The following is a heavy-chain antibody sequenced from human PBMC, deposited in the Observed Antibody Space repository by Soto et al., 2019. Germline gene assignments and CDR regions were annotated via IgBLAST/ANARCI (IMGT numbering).Heavy chain of an antibody. CDR1: GGSFSGYT. D-gene: IGHD2-15*01. CDR3: ARGLFSGSSYSGLWYYLDF. Sequence: QVQLQQWGAGLLKPSETLSLTCAVHGGSFSGYTWTWIRQSPGKGLAWIGQINAGGRANYNPALMCRVTISVGASNNEFFPYLTSVTAAVTAVYDCARGLFSGSSYSGLWYYLDFWRQGTLVTVSS. V-gene: IGHV4-34*02. CDR2: INAGGRA. J-gene: IGHJ4*02.